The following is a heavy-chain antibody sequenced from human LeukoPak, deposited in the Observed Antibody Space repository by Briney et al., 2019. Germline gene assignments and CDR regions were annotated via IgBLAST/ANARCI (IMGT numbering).Heavy chain of an antibody. CDR2: IYYSGST. D-gene: IGHD5-24*01. Sequence: SETLSLTCTVSGGSISSSNYYRGWIRQPPGKGLEWIGSIYYSGSTYYNPSLKSRVTISVDTSKNQFSLKLSSVTAADTAVYYCARGRGGYNYDHWGQGTLVTVSS. J-gene: IGHJ5*02. CDR1: GGSISSSNYY. CDR3: ARGRGGYNYDH. V-gene: IGHV4-39*07.